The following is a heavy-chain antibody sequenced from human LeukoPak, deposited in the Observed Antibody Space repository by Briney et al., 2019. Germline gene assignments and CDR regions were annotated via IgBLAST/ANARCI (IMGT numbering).Heavy chain of an antibody. D-gene: IGHD3-16*02. CDR2: INPNSGGT. CDR3: ARDGGGITFGGVIVRPDY. J-gene: IGHJ4*02. Sequence: ASVKVSCKASGYTFTGYYMHWVRQAPGQGLEWMGRINPNSGGTNYAQKFQGRVTMTRDTSISTAYMELSRLRSDDTAVYYCARDGGGITFGGVIVRPDYWGRGTLVTVSS. CDR1: GYTFTGYY. V-gene: IGHV1-2*06.